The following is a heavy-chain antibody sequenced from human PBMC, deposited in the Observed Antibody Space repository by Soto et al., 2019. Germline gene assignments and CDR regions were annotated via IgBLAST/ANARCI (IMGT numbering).Heavy chain of an antibody. D-gene: IGHD1-7*01. Sequence: QVHLQQRGAGLLKPSETLSLNCVVSGESFSGYYWSWIRQTPGMGLEWIGEVDHRGSTTYNPSLKKRAAISIDSSKNRFSLELTSVTAADTALYFCARYEYGNSLYGVDVWGQGTRVTVSS. CDR3: ARYEYGNSLYGVDV. J-gene: IGHJ6*02. V-gene: IGHV4-34*02. CDR2: VDHRGST. CDR1: GESFSGYY.